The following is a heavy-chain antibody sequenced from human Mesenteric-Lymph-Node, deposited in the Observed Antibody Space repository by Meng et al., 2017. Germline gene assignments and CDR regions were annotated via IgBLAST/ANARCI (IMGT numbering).Heavy chain of an antibody. CDR1: GFTFSSYA. CDR2: IYYSGST. J-gene: IGHJ3*02. V-gene: IGHV4-59*01. CDR3: ARDMGYDSSGYRRAFDI. Sequence: ESLKISCAASGFTFSSYAMIWVRQAPGKGLEWIGYIYYSGSTNYNPSLKSRVTISVDTSKNQFSLKLSSVTAADTAVYYCARDMGYDSSGYRRAFDIWGQGTMVTVSS. D-gene: IGHD3-22*01.